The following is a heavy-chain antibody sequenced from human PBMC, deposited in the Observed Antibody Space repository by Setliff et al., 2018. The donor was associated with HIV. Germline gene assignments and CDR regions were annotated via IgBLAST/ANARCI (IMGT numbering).Heavy chain of an antibody. CDR2: IYHRGTT. D-gene: IGHD5-12*01. Sequence: SETLSLTCTVSGYSISSGYHWGWIRQAPGRGLEWIGNIYHRGTTSYNPSLKSRVTISIDTSNSQFSLNLRSVTAADTAVYYCASMYSGYDQDYFDYWGQGTLVTVSS. CDR1: GYSISSGYH. CDR3: ASMYSGYDQDYFDY. J-gene: IGHJ4*02. V-gene: IGHV4-38-2*02.